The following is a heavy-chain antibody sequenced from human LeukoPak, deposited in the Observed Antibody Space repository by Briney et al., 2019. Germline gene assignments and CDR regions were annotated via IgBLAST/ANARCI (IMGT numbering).Heavy chain of an antibody. CDR2: INWSGGNT. Sequence: RPGGSLRLSCVASGFTFDDYGMSWVRQAPGKGLEWVSGINWSGGNTGYVDSVKGRFTISRDNAKNSLYLQMNSLRAEDTALYYCARDGITIFGVVLPPGYWGQGTLVTVSS. J-gene: IGHJ4*02. V-gene: IGHV3-20*04. CDR3: ARDGITIFGVVLPPGY. CDR1: GFTFDDYG. D-gene: IGHD3-3*01.